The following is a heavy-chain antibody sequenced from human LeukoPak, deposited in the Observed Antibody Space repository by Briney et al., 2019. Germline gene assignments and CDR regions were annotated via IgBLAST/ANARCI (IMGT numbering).Heavy chain of an antibody. CDR2: IHHSGST. CDR3: ARVEGATSADY. D-gene: IGHD1-26*01. J-gene: IGHJ4*02. CDR1: GYSITNDYF. Sequence: PSETLSLTCTVSGYSITNDYFWGWIRQPPGKGLEWIGSIHHSGSTYYNAPLRSRVTIAVDTSKNQFSLRLNSVTAADTAVYYCARVEGATSADYWGQGTLVTVSS. V-gene: IGHV4-38-2*02.